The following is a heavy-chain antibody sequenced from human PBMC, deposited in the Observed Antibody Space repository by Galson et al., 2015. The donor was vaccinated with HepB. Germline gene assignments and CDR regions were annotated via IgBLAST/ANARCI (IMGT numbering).Heavy chain of an antibody. CDR2: IIPIFGTA. D-gene: IGHD2-15*01. CDR3: ARGGSADIVVAWGVGNFDY. CDR1: GGTFSSYA. Sequence: SVKVSCKASGGTFSSYAISWVRQAPGQGLEWMGGIIPIFGTANYAQKFQGRVTITADKFTSTAYMELSSLRSEDTAVYYCARGGSADIVVAWGVGNFDYWGQGTLVTVSS. V-gene: IGHV1-69*06. J-gene: IGHJ4*02.